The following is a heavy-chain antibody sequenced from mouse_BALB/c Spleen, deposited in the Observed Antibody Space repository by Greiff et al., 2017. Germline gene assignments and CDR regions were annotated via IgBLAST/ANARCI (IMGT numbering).Heavy chain of an antibody. CDR1: GYTFTSYY. CDR3: TRSDGYSYALGS. CDR2: INPSNGGT. Sequence: QVQLQQSGAELVKPGASVKLSCKASGYTFTSYYMYWVKQRPGQGLEWIGEINPSNGGTNFNEKFKSKATLTVDKSSSTAYMQLSSLTSEDSAVYYCTRSDGYSYALGSWGHRTPVTVSP. D-gene: IGHD1-2*01. J-gene: IGHJ4*01. V-gene: IGHV1S81*02.